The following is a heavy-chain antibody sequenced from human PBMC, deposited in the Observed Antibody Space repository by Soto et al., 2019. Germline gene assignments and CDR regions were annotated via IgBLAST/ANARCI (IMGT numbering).Heavy chain of an antibody. J-gene: IGHJ4*02. D-gene: IGHD6-6*01. CDR2: IYWDDDK. V-gene: IGHV2-5*02. CDR1: GFSLRTRRVG. CDR3: AHSNVLPPRFDY. Sequence: QITLKESGPTLVKPTQTLTLTCTFSGFSLRTRRVGVGWIRQPPGKALEWLALIYWDDDKRYSPSPKSRLTITKDTSRNQVVLTMTNVDPVDTATYYCAHSNVLPPRFDYRGQGTLVTVSS.